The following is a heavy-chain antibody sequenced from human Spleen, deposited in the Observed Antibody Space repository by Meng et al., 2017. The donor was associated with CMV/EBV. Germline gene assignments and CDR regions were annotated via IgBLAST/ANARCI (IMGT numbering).Heavy chain of an antibody. CDR2: IIPFVGKA. Sequence: KGSGGTFKNCAVKGVGQARGQGLEWMGGIIPFVGKANCAQTFQGRVTITTDESTGTAYMDLRNLTSKDTAVYYCASGGWVGSHELPSYWGQRTLVTVSS. D-gene: IGHD4-23*01. CDR3: ASGGWVGSHELPSY. J-gene: IGHJ4*02. V-gene: IGHV1-69*05. CDR1: GGTFKNCA.